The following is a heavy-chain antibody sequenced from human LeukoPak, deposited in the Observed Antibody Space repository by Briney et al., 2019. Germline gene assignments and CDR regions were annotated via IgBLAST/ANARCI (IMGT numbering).Heavy chain of an antibody. CDR1: GFTFSSYE. V-gene: IGHV3-48*03. J-gene: IGHJ6*02. CDR3: AREGAGAYCGGDCYPLLTPYYYYGMDV. Sequence: PGGSLRLSCAASGFTFSSYEMNWVRQAPGKGLEWVSYISSSGSTIYYADSVKGRFTISRDNAENSLYLQMNSLRAEDTAVYYCAREGAGAYCGGDCYPLLTPYYYYGMDVWGQGTTVTVSS. CDR2: ISSSGSTI. D-gene: IGHD2-21*02.